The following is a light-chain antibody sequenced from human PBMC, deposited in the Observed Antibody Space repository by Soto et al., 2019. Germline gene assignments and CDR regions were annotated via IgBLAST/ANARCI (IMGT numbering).Light chain of an antibody. CDR3: QQYGSSPPLT. J-gene: IGKJ4*01. CDR2: GAS. V-gene: IGKV3-20*01. CDR1: QSVSSY. Sequence: EILLTQSPATLSLSPGERATLSCRAGQSVSSYLAWYQQKPGQPPRLLIYGASSRATGIPDRFSGSGSGTDFTLTISRLEPEDFAVYYCQQYGSSPPLTFGGGTKVDIK.